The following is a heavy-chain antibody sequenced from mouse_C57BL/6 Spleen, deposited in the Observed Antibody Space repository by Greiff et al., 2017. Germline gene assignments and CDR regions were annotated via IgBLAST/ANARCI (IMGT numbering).Heavy chain of an antibody. D-gene: IGHD2-10*01. V-gene: IGHV3-6*01. CDR1: GYSITSGYY. CDR3: ARDGLLYAMDY. Sequence: EVQVVESGPGLVKPSQSLSLTCSVTGYSITSGYYWNWIRQFPGNKLEWMGYISYDGSNNYNPSLKNRISITRDTSKNQFFLKLNSVTTEDTATYYCARDGLLYAMDYWGQGTSVTVSS. CDR2: ISYDGSN. J-gene: IGHJ4*01.